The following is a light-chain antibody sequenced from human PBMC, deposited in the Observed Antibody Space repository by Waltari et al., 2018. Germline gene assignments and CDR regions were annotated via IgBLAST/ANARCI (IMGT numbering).Light chain of an antibody. CDR1: SSDVGGYNY. Sequence: QSALTQPASVSGSPGQSITISCTGTSSDVGGYNYVSWYQQHPGKAPKLMISDVSKRPPGVANRFSGSRTGNTGSLTISGRQAEDEADYYCSASTSGTTVVFGGGTKLTVL. CDR2: DVS. J-gene: IGLJ2*01. V-gene: IGLV2-14*01. CDR3: SASTSGTTVV.